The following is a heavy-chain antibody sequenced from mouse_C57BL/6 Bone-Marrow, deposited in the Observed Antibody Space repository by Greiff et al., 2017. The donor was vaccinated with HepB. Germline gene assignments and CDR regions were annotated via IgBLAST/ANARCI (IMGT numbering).Heavy chain of an antibody. V-gene: IGHV1-64*01. CDR3: ASRALNGRFDY. CDR1: GYTFTSYW. D-gene: IGHD3-1*01. CDR2: IHPNSGST. Sequence: VQLQQPGAELVKPGASVKLSCKASGYTFTSYWMHWVKQRPGQGLEWIGMIHPNSGSTNYNEKFKSKATLTVDKSSSTAYMQLSSLTSEDSAVYYCASRALNGRFDYWGQGTTLTVSS. J-gene: IGHJ2*01.